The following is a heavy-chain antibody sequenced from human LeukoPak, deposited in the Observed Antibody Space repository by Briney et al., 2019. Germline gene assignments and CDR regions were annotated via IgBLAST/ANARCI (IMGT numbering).Heavy chain of an antibody. CDR3: ARVKSGRWGYYYGMDV. J-gene: IGHJ6*02. CDR2: IKQDGSEK. V-gene: IGHV3-7*01. Sequence: GGSLRLSCAASGFTFSSYWMSWVRQAPGKGLEWVANIKQDGSEKYYVDSVKGRFTISRDNAKNSLYLQMNSLRAEDTAVYYCARVKSGRWGYYYGMDVWGQGTTVTVSS. CDR1: GFTFSSYW. D-gene: IGHD3-16*01.